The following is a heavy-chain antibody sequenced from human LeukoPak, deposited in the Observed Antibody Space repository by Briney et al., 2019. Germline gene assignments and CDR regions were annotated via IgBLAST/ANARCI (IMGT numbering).Heavy chain of an antibody. Sequence: GGSLRLSCAASGFTFSSYSMNWVRQAPGKGLEWVSSISSSSYIYYADSVKGRFTISRDNAKNSLYLQMNSLRAEDTAVYYCARDSALDYYDSSGYLNWGQGTLVTVSS. D-gene: IGHD3-22*01. V-gene: IGHV3-21*01. J-gene: IGHJ4*02. CDR2: ISSSSYI. CDR1: GFTFSSYS. CDR3: ARDSALDYYDSSGYLN.